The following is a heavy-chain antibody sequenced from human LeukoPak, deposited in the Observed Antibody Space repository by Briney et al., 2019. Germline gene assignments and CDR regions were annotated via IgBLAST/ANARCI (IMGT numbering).Heavy chain of an antibody. CDR1: GFTSISYW. J-gene: IGHJ4*02. V-gene: IGHV3-48*01. Sequence: HAGGSLRLSCEASGFTSISYWMSWVRQAPGKGLEWVSYISSSSSTIYYADSVKGRFTISRDNAMDSLYLQMNSLRAEDTAVYYCARDVVYDTSGYYPFDYWGQGTLVTVSS. CDR2: ISSSSSTI. D-gene: IGHD3-22*01. CDR3: ARDVVYDTSGYYPFDY.